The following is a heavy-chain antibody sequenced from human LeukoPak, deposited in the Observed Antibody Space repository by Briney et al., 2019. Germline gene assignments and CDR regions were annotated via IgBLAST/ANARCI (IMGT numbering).Heavy chain of an antibody. CDR2: IYTSGST. CDR1: GFTFSDYY. Sequence: LRLSCAASGFTFSDYYMDWVRQAPGKGLEWIGRIYTSGSTNYNPSLKSRVTMSVDTSKNQFSLKLSSVTAADTAVYYCARGDNDYGDYEYFQHWGQGTLVTVSS. D-gene: IGHD4-17*01. V-gene: IGHV4-4*07. J-gene: IGHJ1*01. CDR3: ARGDNDYGDYEYFQH.